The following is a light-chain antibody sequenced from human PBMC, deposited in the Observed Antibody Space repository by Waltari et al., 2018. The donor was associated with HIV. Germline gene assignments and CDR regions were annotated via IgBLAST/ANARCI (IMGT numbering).Light chain of an antibody. V-gene: IGLV1-40*01. Sequence: QSVLTPPPSVSGAPGQSVTISCTGSSSNIGAGYDVHWYQQCPRSAPKLLLYGNNNRPSGVPDRFSASKFGASVYLAITGLQPDDEADYYCQSYDTSLSARVFGGGTKLTVL. J-gene: IGLJ3*02. CDR1: SSNIGAGYD. CDR3: QSYDTSLSARV. CDR2: GNN.